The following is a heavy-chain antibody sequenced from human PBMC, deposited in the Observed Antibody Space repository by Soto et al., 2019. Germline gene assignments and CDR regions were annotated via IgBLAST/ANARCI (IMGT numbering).Heavy chain of an antibody. V-gene: IGHV1-2*04. CDR1: GYTFTGYY. J-gene: IGHJ6*02. CDR3: AREVVAAMGYYYGMDV. Sequence: ASVKVSCKASGYTFTGYYMHWVRQAPGQGLGWMGWINPNSGGTNYAQKFQGWVTMTRDTSISTAYMELSRLRSDDTAVYYCAREVVAAMGYYYGMDVWGQGTTVTVSS. CDR2: INPNSGGT. D-gene: IGHD2-15*01.